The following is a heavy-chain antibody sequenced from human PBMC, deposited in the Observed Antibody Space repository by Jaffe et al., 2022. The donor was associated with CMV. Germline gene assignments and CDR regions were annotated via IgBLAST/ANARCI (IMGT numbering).Heavy chain of an antibody. CDR2: INPNTGGT. V-gene: IGHV1-2*02. CDR1: GYTFTGHF. D-gene: IGHD4-17*01. Sequence: QVQLVQSGAEVKKPGASVKVSCKASGYTFTGHFIHWVRQAPGQGLEWVGWINPNTGGTNSPQKFQGRVTITRDMSIKTAYMELSGLQSDDTAVYYCARGIEFGDYVFSYWGQGTLVTVSS. CDR3: ARGIEFGDYVFSY. J-gene: IGHJ4*02.